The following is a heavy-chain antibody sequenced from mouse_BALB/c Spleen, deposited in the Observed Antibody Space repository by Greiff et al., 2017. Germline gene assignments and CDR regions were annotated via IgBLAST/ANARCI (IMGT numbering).Heavy chain of an antibody. D-gene: IGHD1-1*01. CDR1: GFSLTSYG. J-gene: IGHJ3*01. CDR3: ASHYGSNGAWFAY. CDR2: IWAGGST. V-gene: IGHV2-9*02. Sequence: VQRVESGPGLVAPSQSLSITCTVSGFSLTSYGVHWVRQPPGKGLEWLGVIWAGGSTNYNSALMSRLSISKDNSKSQVFIKMNRLQTDDTAMYYCASHYGSNGAWFAYWGQGTLVTVSA.